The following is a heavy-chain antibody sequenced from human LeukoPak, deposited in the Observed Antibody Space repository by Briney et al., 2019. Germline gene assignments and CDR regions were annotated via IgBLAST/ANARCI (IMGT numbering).Heavy chain of an antibody. CDR3: ARDDSSRDDSGGYHY. CDR2: IHRSGST. CDR1: GDSINSYH. J-gene: IGHJ4*02. V-gene: IGHV4-4*07. Sequence: PSETLSLTCTVSGDSINSYHWSWIRQPAGKGLEWIGRIHRSGSTDYNPSLRSRVAISMDNSKNQFSLKLKSVTAADTAVYYCARDDSSRDDSGGYHYWGQGTLVTISS. D-gene: IGHD3-22*01.